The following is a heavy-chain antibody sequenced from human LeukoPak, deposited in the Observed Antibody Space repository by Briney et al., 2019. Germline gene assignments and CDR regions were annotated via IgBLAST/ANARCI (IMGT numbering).Heavy chain of an antibody. J-gene: IGHJ4*02. V-gene: IGHV4-59*01. CDR3: ARVVVRGAKTFDY. CDR1: GGSISSYY. D-gene: IGHD3-10*01. CDR2: IYYSGST. Sequence: SETLSLTCTVSGGSISSYYWSWIRQPPGKGLEWIGYIYYSGSTNYNPSLKSRVTISVDTSKNQFSLKLSSVTAADTAVYYCARVVVRGAKTFDYWGQGTLVTVSS.